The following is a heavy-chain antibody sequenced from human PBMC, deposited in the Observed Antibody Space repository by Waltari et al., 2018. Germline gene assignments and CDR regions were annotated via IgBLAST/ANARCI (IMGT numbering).Heavy chain of an antibody. CDR3: ARDPRWYESGD. CDR1: AFSVSSNH. D-gene: IGHD2-15*01. CDR2: SYSYGRT. J-gene: IGHJ4*02. Sequence: EVPLVDSGGGLIQPGGSLNLSCVASAFSVSSNHMSWVRQAPGKGLEWVSVSYSYGRTNYAESVKGRFTISRDSSKNTVYLQMSSLRVEDTAIYYCARDPRWYESGDWGQGTLVTVSS. V-gene: IGHV3-53*01.